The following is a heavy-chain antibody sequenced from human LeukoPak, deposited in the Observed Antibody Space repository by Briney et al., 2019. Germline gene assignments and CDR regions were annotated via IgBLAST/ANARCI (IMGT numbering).Heavy chain of an antibody. V-gene: IGHV3-30*19. J-gene: IGHJ4*02. CDR1: GFTFSIYG. D-gene: IGHD3-10*01. Sequence: GGSLSLSCVASGFTFSIYGMHWVRQAPGKGLEWVSIISYDGTTKDYTDSVKGRFTISRDNSKNTLYLQMTSLRTEDTAVYYCAKGVETSTTGELPYYFDYWGQGTLVTVSS. CDR2: ISYDGTTK. CDR3: AKGVETSTTGELPYYFDY.